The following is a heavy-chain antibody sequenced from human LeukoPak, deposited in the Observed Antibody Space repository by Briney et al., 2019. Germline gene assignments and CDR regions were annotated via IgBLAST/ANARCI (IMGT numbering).Heavy chain of an antibody. D-gene: IGHD3-10*01. CDR2: IYHSGST. V-gene: IGHV4-38-2*02. CDR3: ARDTAYYGSGSPGHFDY. Sequence: SETLSLTCAVSGYSISSGYYWGWIRQPPGKGLEGIGSIYHSGSTYYNPSLKSRVTISVDTSKNQFSLKLSSVTAADTAVYYCARDTAYYGSGSPGHFDYWGQGTLVTVSS. CDR1: GYSISSGYY. J-gene: IGHJ4*02.